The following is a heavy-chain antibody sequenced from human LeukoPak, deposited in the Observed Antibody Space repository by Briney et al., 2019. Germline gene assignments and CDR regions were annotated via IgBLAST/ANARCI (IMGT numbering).Heavy chain of an antibody. V-gene: IGHV3-21*01. J-gene: IGHJ4*02. CDR3: AAIFVIAADSDY. CDR1: GFTFGSYS. D-gene: IGHD6-13*01. Sequence: PGGSLRLSCAASGFTFGSYSMNWVRQAPGKGLEWVSSISSSSSYIYYADSVKGRFTISRDNAKNSLYLQMNSLRAEDTAVYYCAAIFVIAADSDYWGQGTLVTVSS. CDR2: ISSSSSYI.